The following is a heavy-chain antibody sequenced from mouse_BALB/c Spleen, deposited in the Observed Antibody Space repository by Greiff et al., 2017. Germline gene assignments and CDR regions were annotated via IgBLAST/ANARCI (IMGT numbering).Heavy chain of an antibody. J-gene: IGHJ4*01. CDR1: GFSLTSYG. CDR2: IWAGGST. CDR3: ARDYYDGYYDYAMDY. Sequence: QVQLKQSGPGLVAPSQSLSITCTVSGFSLTSYGVHWVRQPPGKGLEWLGVIWAGGSTNYNSALMSRLSISKDNSKSQVFLKMNSLQTDDTAMYYCARDYYDGYYDYAMDYWGQGTSVTVSS. D-gene: IGHD2-3*01. V-gene: IGHV2-9*02.